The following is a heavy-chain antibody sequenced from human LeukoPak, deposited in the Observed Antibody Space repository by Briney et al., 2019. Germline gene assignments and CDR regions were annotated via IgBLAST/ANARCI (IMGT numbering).Heavy chain of an antibody. Sequence: SVKVSCKASGYTFTSYDINWVRQATGQGLEWMGWMNPNSGNTGYAQKFQGKVTMTRNTSISTAYMELSSLRSEDTAVYYCAREAGYYDFWSGQQLNWFDPWGQGTLVTVSS. CDR1: GYTFTSYD. CDR2: MNPNSGNT. CDR3: AREAGYYDFWSGQQLNWFDP. D-gene: IGHD3-3*01. V-gene: IGHV1-8*01. J-gene: IGHJ5*02.